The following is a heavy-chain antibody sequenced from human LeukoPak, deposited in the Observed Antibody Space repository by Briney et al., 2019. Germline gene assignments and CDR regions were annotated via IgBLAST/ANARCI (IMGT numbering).Heavy chain of an antibody. Sequence: GGSLRLSCATSGFXFSNYWMHWVRQAPGKGLVWVSRANSDGSTTDYADSVKGRFTISRDKSKNTLYLQMNSLRAEDTAVYYCAKVRYFDWLSPFNWFDPWGQGTLVTVSS. CDR1: GFXFSNYW. D-gene: IGHD3-9*01. J-gene: IGHJ5*02. CDR2: ANSDGSTT. CDR3: AKVRYFDWLSPFNWFDP. V-gene: IGHV3-74*01.